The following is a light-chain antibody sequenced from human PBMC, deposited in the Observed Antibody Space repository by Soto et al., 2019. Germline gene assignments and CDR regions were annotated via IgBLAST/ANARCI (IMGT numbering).Light chain of an antibody. CDR3: QQVNSFPPFT. Sequence: DIQLTQTPSFLSASVGDRVTITCRASQDISSSLAWYQQKPGKAPKILMYAASSLESWVPSRFSGSGSGTEFTLTISSLQPDDFATYYCQQVNSFPPFTFGGGTTVEI. CDR1: QDISSS. CDR2: AAS. V-gene: IGKV1-9*01. J-gene: IGKJ4*01.